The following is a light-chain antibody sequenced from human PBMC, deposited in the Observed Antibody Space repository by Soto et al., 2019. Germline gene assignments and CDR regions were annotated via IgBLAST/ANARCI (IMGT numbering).Light chain of an antibody. V-gene: IGKV3-20*01. CDR2: GAS. Sequence: EIVLTQSPGTLSLSPGERATLSCRASQSVSSSYLAWYQQKPGQAPRLLIYGASSRATGIPDRFSGSGSGTDFTLTICRREPADFAVYYCQQDGSPRTFGQGNKVEMK. CDR1: QSVSSSY. CDR3: QQDGSPRT. J-gene: IGKJ1*01.